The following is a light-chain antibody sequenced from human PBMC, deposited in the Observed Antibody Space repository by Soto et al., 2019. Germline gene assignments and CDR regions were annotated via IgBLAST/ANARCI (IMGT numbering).Light chain of an antibody. CDR3: QQSYNTPRT. V-gene: IGKV1-39*01. CDR2: AAS. J-gene: IGKJ1*01. CDR1: QSISNY. Sequence: DIQMTQSPSSLSASVGDRVSITCRASQSISNYLNWYQQKPGKAPKVLIYAASSLQSGVPSRFSGSGSGTDFTLTISSRQPEDVATYYCQQSYNTPRTFGQGTKVDIK.